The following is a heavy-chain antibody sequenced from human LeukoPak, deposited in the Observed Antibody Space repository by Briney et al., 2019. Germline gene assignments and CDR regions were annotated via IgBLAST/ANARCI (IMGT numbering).Heavy chain of an antibody. J-gene: IGHJ4*02. V-gene: IGHV5-51*01. Sequence: GESLRISCKCSGYSFTSYWIGWVRQMPGKGLEWMGIIYPGDSDTRYSPSFQGQVTISVDKSISTAYLQWSSLKASDTAIYYCAKIDRQYCSRSSCYALDYWGQGPRSPSPQ. D-gene: IGHD2-2*01. CDR1: GYSFTSYW. CDR3: AKIDRQYCSRSSCYALDY. CDR2: IYPGDSDT.